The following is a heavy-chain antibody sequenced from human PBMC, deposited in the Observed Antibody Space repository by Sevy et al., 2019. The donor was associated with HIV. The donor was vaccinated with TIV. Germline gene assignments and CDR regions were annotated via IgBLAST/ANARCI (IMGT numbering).Heavy chain of an antibody. CDR2: ITDSSSYI. V-gene: IGHV3-21*01. J-gene: IGHJ4*02. D-gene: IGHD3-22*01. CDR1: GFTFSDYN. Sequence: GGSLRLSCAASGFTFSDYNMNWVRQAPGKGLEWVSSITDSSSYIYHAESVKGRFTISRDKAKKSLYLQMNSLRAEEMCIYYCARDRRTLNYYDSSGYNYYFDYWGQGTLVTVSS. CDR3: ARDRRTLNYYDSSGYNYYFDY.